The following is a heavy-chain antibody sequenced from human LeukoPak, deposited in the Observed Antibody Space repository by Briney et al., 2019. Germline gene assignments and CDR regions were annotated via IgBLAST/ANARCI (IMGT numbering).Heavy chain of an antibody. V-gene: IGHV1-46*01. D-gene: IGHD3-22*01. CDR3: ARDGLVVGIDY. Sequence: ASVKVSCKASGYTFTSYYMHWVRQAPGQGLEWMGIINPSGGSTSYAQKFQGRVTMTRDMSTSTVYMELSSLRSEDTAVYYCARDGLVVGIDYWGQGTLVIVSS. J-gene: IGHJ4*02. CDR1: GYTFTSYY. CDR2: INPSGGST.